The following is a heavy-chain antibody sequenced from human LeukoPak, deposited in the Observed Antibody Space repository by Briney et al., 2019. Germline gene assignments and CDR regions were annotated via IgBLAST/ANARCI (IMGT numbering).Heavy chain of an antibody. CDR2: ITDSGGT. CDR1: GGSFSGYY. J-gene: IGHJ6*03. D-gene: IGHD3-22*01. CDR3: ASAVGGSDSSGYYYYYMDV. Sequence: SETLSLTCAVYGGSFSGYYWTWIRQPPGKVLEWIGEITDSGGTNYNPSLKSRVTISVDTSKNQFSLKLSSLTAADTAVYYCASAVGGSDSSGYYYYYMDVWGKGTTVTVSS. V-gene: IGHV4-34*01.